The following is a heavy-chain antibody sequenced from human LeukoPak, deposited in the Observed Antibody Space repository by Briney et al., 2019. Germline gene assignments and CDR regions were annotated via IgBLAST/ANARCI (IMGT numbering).Heavy chain of an antibody. D-gene: IGHD4-17*01. J-gene: IGHJ1*01. CDR3: ARRTDDYGDYKYFQH. Sequence: GGSLRLSCAASGFTFSSYWMSWVRQAPGKGLEWVANIKQDGSEKYYVDSVKGRFTISRDNVKNSLYLQMNSLRAEDTAVYYCARRTDDYGDYKYFQHWGQGTLVTVSS. CDR2: IKQDGSEK. V-gene: IGHV3-7*01. CDR1: GFTFSSYW.